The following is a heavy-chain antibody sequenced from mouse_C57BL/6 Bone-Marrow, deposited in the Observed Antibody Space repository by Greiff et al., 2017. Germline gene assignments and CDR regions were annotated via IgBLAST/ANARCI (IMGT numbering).Heavy chain of an antibody. D-gene: IGHD1-1*01. CDR2: IYPGSGST. CDR3: AREEGYYYGSSYEDAMDY. Sequence: QVQLQQPGAELVKPGASVKMSCKASGYTFTSYWITWVKQRPGQGLEWIGDIYPGSGSTNYNEKFKSKATLTVDTSSSTAYMQLSSLTSEDFAVYYCAREEGYYYGSSYEDAMDYWGQGTSVTVSS. J-gene: IGHJ4*01. CDR1: GYTFTSYW. V-gene: IGHV1-55*01.